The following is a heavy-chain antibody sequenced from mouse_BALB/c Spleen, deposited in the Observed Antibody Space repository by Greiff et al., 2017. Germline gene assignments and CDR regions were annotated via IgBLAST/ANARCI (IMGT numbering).Heavy chain of an antibody. CDR1: GYTFTSYW. CDR2: IYPGSGST. CDR3: TRGGYYGRWAMDY. D-gene: IGHD1-1*01. Sequence: LQQPGSELVRPGASVKLSCKASGYTFTSYWMHWVKQRPGQGLEWIGNIYPGSGSTNYDEKFKSKATLTVDTSSSTAYMQLSSLTYEDSAVYYCTRGGYYGRWAMDYWGQGTSVTVSS. J-gene: IGHJ4*01. V-gene: IGHV1S22*01.